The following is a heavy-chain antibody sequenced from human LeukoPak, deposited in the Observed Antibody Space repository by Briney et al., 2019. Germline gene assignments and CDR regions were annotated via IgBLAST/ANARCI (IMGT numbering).Heavy chain of an antibody. CDR1: DYTFTSYG. D-gene: IGHD2-2*01. J-gene: IGHJ5*02. CDR3: ARDFRSSVVVPAARKLNWFDP. V-gene: IGHV1-18*01. CDR2: INAYNGNT. Sequence: GASVKVSCKASDYTFTSYGISWVRQAPGQGLEWMGWINAYNGNTNYAQKLQGRVTMTTDTSTSTAYMELSSLRSEDTAVYYCARDFRSSVVVPAARKLNWFDPWGQGTLVTVSS.